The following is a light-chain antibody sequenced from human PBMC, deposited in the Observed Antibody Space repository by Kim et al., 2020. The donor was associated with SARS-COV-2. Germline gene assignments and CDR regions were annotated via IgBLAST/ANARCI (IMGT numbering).Light chain of an antibody. CDR2: GTS. Sequence: LSPGEIATLSCRASQSVACNHLAWFQQKPGQAPRLLIYGTSSRATGIPDRFSASESGTDFTLTISRLEPEYFAVYYCQQYDMSAYTFGQGTKLEI. V-gene: IGKV3-20*01. CDR3: QQYDMSAYT. J-gene: IGKJ2*01. CDR1: QSVACNH.